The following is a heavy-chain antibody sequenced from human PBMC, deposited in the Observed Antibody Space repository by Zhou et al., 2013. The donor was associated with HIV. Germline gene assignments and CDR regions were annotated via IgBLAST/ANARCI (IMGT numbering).Heavy chain of an antibody. J-gene: IGHJ6*03. CDR3: ARVPNWGSIVPFYYMDV. CDR1: GGSISSGSYY. Sequence: QVQLQESGPGLVKPSQTLSLTCTVSGGSISSGSYYWSWIRQPAGKGLEWIGHIYTSGSTNYNPSLKSRVTISVDTSKNQFSLKLSSVTAADTAVYYCARVPNWGSIVPFYYMDVWGKGPRSPSP. D-gene: IGHD7-27*01. CDR2: IYTSGST. V-gene: IGHV4-61*09.